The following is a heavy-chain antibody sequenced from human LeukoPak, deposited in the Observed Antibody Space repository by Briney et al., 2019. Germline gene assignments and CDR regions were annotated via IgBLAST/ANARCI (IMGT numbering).Heavy chain of an antibody. D-gene: IGHD3-10*01. Sequence: SETLSLTCTVSGGSISSGGYYWSWIRQHPGKGLEWSGYIYYSGSTYYNPSLKSRVTISVDTSKNQFSLKLSSVTAADTAVYYCAREASLSTMVRGVYYYYMNVWGKGTTVTVSS. V-gene: IGHV4-31*03. CDR3: AREASLSTMVRGVYYYYMNV. CDR2: IYYSGST. J-gene: IGHJ6*03. CDR1: GGSISSGGYY.